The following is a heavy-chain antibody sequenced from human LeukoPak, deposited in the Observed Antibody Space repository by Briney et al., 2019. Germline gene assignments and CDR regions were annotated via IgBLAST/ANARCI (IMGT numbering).Heavy chain of an antibody. CDR2: INPSGGST. CDR3: ARAPGLGRFGELLYAFDY. CDR1: GYTFTSYG. J-gene: IGHJ4*02. Sequence: ASVKVSCKASGYTFTSYGISWVRQAPGQGLEWMGIINPSGGSTSYAQKFQGRVTMTRDTSTSTVYMELSSLRSEDTAVYYCARAPGLGRFGELLYAFDYWGQGTLVTVSS. V-gene: IGHV1-46*01. D-gene: IGHD3-10*01.